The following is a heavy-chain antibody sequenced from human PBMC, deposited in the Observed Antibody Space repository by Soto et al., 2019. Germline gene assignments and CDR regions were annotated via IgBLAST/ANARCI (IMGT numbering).Heavy chain of an antibody. V-gene: IGHV1-3*01. CDR3: AKGSRMWTPDY. CDR2: IAPGNGNT. J-gene: IGHJ4*02. D-gene: IGHD2-21*01. Sequence: ASVKVSCKASGYTVPDSAIHWVRQAPGQSLELLGWIAPGNGNTKYSQKFQGRVTITRDTSATTAYMELSSLRSEDTAVYYCAKGSRMWTPDYWGQGTLVTVSS. CDR1: GYTVPDSA.